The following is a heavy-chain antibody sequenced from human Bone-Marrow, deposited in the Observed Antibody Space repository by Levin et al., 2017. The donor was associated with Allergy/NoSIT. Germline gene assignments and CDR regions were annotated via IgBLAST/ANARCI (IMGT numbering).Heavy chain of an antibody. V-gene: IGHV3-30*18. CDR2: ISYDGTKK. D-gene: IGHD3-3*02. J-gene: IGHJ4*02. CDR3: AKAEVAFDV. Sequence: GGSLRLSCAASGFSFSNYAMYWVRQAPGKGLEWVALISYDGTKKKFADSVKGRFTISRDNSKNTLDLQMNSLRTGDTAVYYGAKAEVAFDVWGQGTLVTVSS. CDR1: GFSFSNYA.